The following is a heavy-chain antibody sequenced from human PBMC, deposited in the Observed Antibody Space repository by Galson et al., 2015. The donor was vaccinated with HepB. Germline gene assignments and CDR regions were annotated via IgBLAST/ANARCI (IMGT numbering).Heavy chain of an antibody. CDR1: GGTFSSYA. V-gene: IGHV1-69*13. Sequence: SVKVSCKASGGTFSSYAISWVRQAPGQGLEWMGGIIPIFGTANYAQKFQGRVTITADESTSTAYMEPSSLRSEDTAVYYCAREGIAAADNYYYGMDVWGQGTTVTVSS. CDR3: AREGIAAADNYYYGMDV. J-gene: IGHJ6*02. CDR2: IIPIFGTA. D-gene: IGHD6-13*01.